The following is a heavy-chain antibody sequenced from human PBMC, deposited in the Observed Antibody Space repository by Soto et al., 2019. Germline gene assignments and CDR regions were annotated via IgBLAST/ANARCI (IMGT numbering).Heavy chain of an antibody. Sequence: QITLKESGPTLVKPTQTLTLTCTFSGFSLSTRGAAVGWIRQPPGKALEWLALIYLDYDKRYSPALKTRLTITKDTSKNQVVLTLTNMDHVDTATYSCAHIGVSRWFDFWGQGTLVTVSS. J-gene: IGHJ4*02. CDR1: GFSLSTRGAA. V-gene: IGHV2-5*02. CDR3: AHIGVSRWFDF. CDR2: IYLDYDK. D-gene: IGHD6-13*01.